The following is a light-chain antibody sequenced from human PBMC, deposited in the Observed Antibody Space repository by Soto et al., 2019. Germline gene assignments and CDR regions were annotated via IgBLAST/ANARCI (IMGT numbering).Light chain of an antibody. V-gene: IGLV2-14*01. CDR1: SSDVGGYNY. CDR2: DVS. J-gene: IGLJ2*01. CDR3: SSYTSSSTLEV. Sequence: QSVLTQPASVSGSPGQSITISCTGTSSDVGGYNYVSWYQQHPGKAPKLMFYDVSNRPSGVSNRFSGSKSGNTASLTISGLQAEDEADYYCSSYTSSSTLEVFGGGTKVTVL.